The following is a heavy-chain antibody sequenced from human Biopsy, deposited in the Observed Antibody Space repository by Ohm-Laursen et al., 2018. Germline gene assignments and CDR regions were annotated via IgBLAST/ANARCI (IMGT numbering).Heavy chain of an antibody. CDR1: GYTFTGYH. V-gene: IGHV1-2*02. CDR3: TRGGYYYDSLAYYYWFDP. Sequence: VSVKVSCKASGYTFTGYHVHWVRQALGQGLEWMGWINAKTGDTNYAQKFQGRVTMTRDTSISTAYVDLSSLRSDDTAVYYCTRGGYYYDSLAYYYWFDPWGQGTLVTVSS. J-gene: IGHJ5*02. D-gene: IGHD3-22*01. CDR2: INAKTGDT.